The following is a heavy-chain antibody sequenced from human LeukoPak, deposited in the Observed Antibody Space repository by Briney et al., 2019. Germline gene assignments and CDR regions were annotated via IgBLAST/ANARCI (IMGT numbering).Heavy chain of an antibody. CDR1: GYTFTSYA. Sequence: ASVKVSCKASGYTFTSYAMNWVRQAPGQGLEWMGRISAYNGNTNYAQKLQGRVTMTTDTSTSTAYMELRSLRSDDTAVYYCARDLSYSNPCLRYWGQGTLVTVSS. J-gene: IGHJ4*02. V-gene: IGHV1-18*01. CDR2: ISAYNGNT. D-gene: IGHD4-11*01. CDR3: ARDLSYSNPCLRY.